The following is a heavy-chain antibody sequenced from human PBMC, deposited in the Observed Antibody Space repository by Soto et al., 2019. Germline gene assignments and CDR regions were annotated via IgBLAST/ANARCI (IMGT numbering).Heavy chain of an antibody. CDR1: GFTFSNYA. J-gene: IGHJ4*02. V-gene: IGHV3-9*01. Sequence: EVQLVESGGGLVQPGRSLRLPCAASGFTFSNYAMHWVRQAPGKGLEWVSGISWNSGTIGYADSVKGRFTISRDNAKNSLYLQMNSLRAEDTALYYCAKDKLYSNYEYYFDHWGQGTLVTVSS. CDR3: AKDKLYSNYEYYFDH. D-gene: IGHD4-4*01. CDR2: ISWNSGTI.